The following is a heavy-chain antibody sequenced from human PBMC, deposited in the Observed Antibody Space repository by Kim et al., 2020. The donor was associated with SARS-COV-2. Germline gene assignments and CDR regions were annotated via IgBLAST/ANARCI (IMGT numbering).Heavy chain of an antibody. J-gene: IGHJ6*02. CDR1: GGSFSGYY. V-gene: IGHV4-34*01. CDR2: INHSGST. D-gene: IGHD5-18*01. Sequence: SETLSLTCAVYGGSFSGYYWSWIRQPPGKGLEWIGEINHSGSTNYNPSLKSRVTISVDTSKNQFSLKLSSVTAADTAVYYCARRRTGYSYGYGPYYYGMDVWGQGTTVTVSS. CDR3: ARRRTGYSYGYGPYYYGMDV.